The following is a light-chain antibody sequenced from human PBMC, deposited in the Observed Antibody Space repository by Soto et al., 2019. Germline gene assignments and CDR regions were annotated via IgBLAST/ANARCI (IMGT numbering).Light chain of an antibody. Sequence: EIVLTQSPGTLSLSPGERATLSCRASQSVTRNQLAWFQQKPGQAPRLLIYGASNRATGIPDRFSGGGSGTDFTLTISRLEPEDFAVYYCQQYGSSHRTFGQGTKVDIK. J-gene: IGKJ1*01. CDR1: QSVTRNQ. CDR3: QQYGSSHRT. CDR2: GAS. V-gene: IGKV3-20*01.